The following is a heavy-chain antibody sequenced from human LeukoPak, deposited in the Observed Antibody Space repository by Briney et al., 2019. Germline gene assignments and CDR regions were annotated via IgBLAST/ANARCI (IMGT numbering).Heavy chain of an antibody. CDR1: GYTFTGYY. Sequence: ASVKVSCKASGYTFTGYYMHWVRQAPGQGLEWMGWISAYNGNTNYAQKLQGRVTMTTDTSTSTAYMELRSLRSDDTAVHYCARDTNYDFWSGYYPPYYFDYWGQGTLVTVSS. J-gene: IGHJ4*02. V-gene: IGHV1-18*04. CDR2: ISAYNGNT. CDR3: ARDTNYDFWSGYYPPYYFDY. D-gene: IGHD3-3*01.